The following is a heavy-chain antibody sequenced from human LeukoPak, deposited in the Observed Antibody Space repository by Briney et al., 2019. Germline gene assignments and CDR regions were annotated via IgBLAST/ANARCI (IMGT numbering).Heavy chain of an antibody. Sequence: SETLSLTCTVSGGSISSSSYYWGWIRQPPGKGLEWIGSIYYSGSTYYNPSLKGRVTISVDTSKNQFSLKLSSVTAADTAVYYCARGYSSGWFYFDYWGQGTLVTVSS. CDR3: ARGYSSGWFYFDY. D-gene: IGHD6-19*01. CDR2: IYYSGST. CDR1: GGSISSSSYY. J-gene: IGHJ4*02. V-gene: IGHV4-39*07.